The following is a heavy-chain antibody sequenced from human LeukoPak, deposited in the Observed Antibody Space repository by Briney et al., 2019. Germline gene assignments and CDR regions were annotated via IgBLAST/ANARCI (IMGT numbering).Heavy chain of an antibody. Sequence: GGSLRLSCAASGFTFSSYWMNWVRQAPGKGLEWVANIKKDGSAQYYANSVKGRFTISRDSAKNSLYLQMNSLRAEDTAVYYCARFRTWGDKAFDYWGQGTLVTVSS. J-gene: IGHJ4*02. D-gene: IGHD2-21*02. CDR1: GFTFSSYW. V-gene: IGHV3-7*01. CDR3: ARFRTWGDKAFDY. CDR2: IKKDGSAQ.